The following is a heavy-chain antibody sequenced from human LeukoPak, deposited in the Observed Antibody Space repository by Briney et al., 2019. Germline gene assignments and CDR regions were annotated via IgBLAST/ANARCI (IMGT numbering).Heavy chain of an antibody. Sequence: PGGSPRLSCAASGFTFSNYGMYWVRQAPGKGLEWVAFIRYDGSNKYHADSVKGRFTISRDSSKNTLHLLMNSLRPEDTAVYYCARGLNSMIDYWGQGNLVTVSS. V-gene: IGHV3-30*02. CDR2: IRYDGSNK. CDR3: ARGLNSMIDY. J-gene: IGHJ4*02. D-gene: IGHD2/OR15-2a*01. CDR1: GFTFSNYG.